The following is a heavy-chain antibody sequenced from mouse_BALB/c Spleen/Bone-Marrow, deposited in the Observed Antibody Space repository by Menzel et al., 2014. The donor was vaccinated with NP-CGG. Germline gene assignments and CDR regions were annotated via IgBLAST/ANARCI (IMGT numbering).Heavy chain of an antibody. CDR2: ISSGGST. Sequence: EVMLVESGGGLVKPGGSLKLSCAASGFTFSSYAMSWVRQTPEKRLEWVASISSGGSTYYLDSVKGRFTISRDNARNILYLQMSSLRSEDTAMYYCARDDYDDQYYFDYWGQGTTLTVSS. CDR1: GFTFSSYA. D-gene: IGHD2-4*01. V-gene: IGHV5-6-5*01. J-gene: IGHJ2*01. CDR3: ARDDYDDQYYFDY.